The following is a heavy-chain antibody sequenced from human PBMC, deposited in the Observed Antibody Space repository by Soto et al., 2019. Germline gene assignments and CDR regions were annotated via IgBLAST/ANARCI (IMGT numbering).Heavy chain of an antibody. CDR1: GFTFSSYS. V-gene: IGHV3-21*01. Sequence: EVQLVESGGGLVKPGGSLRLSCAASGFTFSSYSMNWVRQAPGKGLEWVSSISSSSSYIYYADSVKGRFTISRDNAKNSLYLQMNSLRAEDTAVYYCARDLYGDYEFAYYYYYGMGVWGQGTTVTVSS. J-gene: IGHJ6*02. CDR2: ISSSSSYI. CDR3: ARDLYGDYEFAYYYYYGMGV. D-gene: IGHD4-17*01.